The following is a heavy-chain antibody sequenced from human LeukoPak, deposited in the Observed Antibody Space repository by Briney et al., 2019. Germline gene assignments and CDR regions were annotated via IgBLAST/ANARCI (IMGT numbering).Heavy chain of an antibody. CDR1: GGSFSGYY. CDR2: INHSGST. D-gene: IGHD3-10*01. V-gene: IGHV4-34*01. Sequence: SETLSLTCAVYGGSFSGYYWSWIRQPPGKGLEWIGEINHSGSTNYNPSLKSRVTISVDTSKNQFSLKLSSVTAADTAVYHCATRHTLLWFGELLAPFSYWGQGTLVTVYS. CDR3: ATRHTLLWFGELLAPFSY. J-gene: IGHJ4*02.